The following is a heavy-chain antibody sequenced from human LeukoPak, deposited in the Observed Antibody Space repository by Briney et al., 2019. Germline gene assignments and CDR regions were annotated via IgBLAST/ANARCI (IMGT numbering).Heavy chain of an antibody. J-gene: IGHJ5*02. CDR3: ARSLVVGATYPYH. CDR2: ISSSGSTI. V-gene: IGHV3-48*03. D-gene: IGHD1-26*01. Sequence: GGSLRLSCAASGFTFSSYEMNWVRQAPGKGLEWVSYISSSGSTIYYADSVKGRFTISRDNAKNSLYLQMNSLRAEDTAVYYCARSLVVGATYPYHWGQGTLVTVSS. CDR1: GFTFSSYE.